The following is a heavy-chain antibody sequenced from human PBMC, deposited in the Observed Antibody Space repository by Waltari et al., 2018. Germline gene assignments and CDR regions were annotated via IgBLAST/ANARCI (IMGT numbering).Heavy chain of an antibody. CDR1: GGSISSGGYS. V-gene: IGHV4-30-2*01. CDR2: IYHSGST. CDR3: ARAAGAMALYGMDV. D-gene: IGHD5-18*01. J-gene: IGHJ6*02. Sequence: QLQLQESGSGLVKPSQTLSLTCAVSGGSISSGGYSWSWTRQPPGKGLEWIGYIYHSGSTYYHPALRSRVTISVDRSKNQFSLKLSSVTAADTAVYYCARAAGAMALYGMDVWGQGTTVTVSS.